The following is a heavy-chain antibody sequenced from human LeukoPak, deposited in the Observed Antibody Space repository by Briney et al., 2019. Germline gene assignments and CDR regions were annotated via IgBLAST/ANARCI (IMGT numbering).Heavy chain of an antibody. D-gene: IGHD4-11*01. CDR3: ARVRDYSNYD. CDR2: ISGSGGST. Sequence: GSLRLSCAASGFTFSSYEMNWVRQAPGKGLEWVSAISGSGGSTYYADSVKGRFTISRDNSKNSLYLQMNSLRAEDTAVYYCARVRDYSNYDWGQGTLVTVSS. CDR1: GFTFSSYE. J-gene: IGHJ4*02. V-gene: IGHV3-23*01.